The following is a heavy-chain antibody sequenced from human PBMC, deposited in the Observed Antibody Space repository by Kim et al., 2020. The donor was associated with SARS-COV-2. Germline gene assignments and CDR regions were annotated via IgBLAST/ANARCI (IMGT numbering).Heavy chain of an antibody. Sequence: TYDNPSLKSRVTISVDTSKNQFSLKLSSVTAADTAVYYCARELEAMVDYWGQGTLVTVSS. D-gene: IGHD5-18*01. V-gene: IGHV4-31*02. CDR3: ARELEAMVDY. CDR2: T. J-gene: IGHJ4*02.